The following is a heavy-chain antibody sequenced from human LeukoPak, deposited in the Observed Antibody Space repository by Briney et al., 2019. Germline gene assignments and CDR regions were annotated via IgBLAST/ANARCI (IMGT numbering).Heavy chain of an antibody. Sequence: GESLKISCKGSGYSSTSYWIGWVRQMPGKGLEWMGIIYPGDSDTRYSPSFQGQVTISADKSISTAYLQWSSLKASDTAMYYCARHHEMATILNWFDPWGQGTLVTVSS. V-gene: IGHV5-51*01. CDR3: ARHHEMATILNWFDP. CDR1: GYSSTSYW. D-gene: IGHD5-24*01. CDR2: IYPGDSDT. J-gene: IGHJ5*02.